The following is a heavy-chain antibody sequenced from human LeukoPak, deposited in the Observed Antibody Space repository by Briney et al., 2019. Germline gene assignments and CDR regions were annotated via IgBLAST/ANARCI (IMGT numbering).Heavy chain of an antibody. Sequence: SETLSLTCAVSGGSISSGGYSWSWIRQPPGKGLEWIGYIYHSGSTYYNPSRKSRVTISVDRSKNQFSLKLSSVTAADTAVYYCARAYSNSFHWFDPWGQGTLVTVSS. J-gene: IGHJ5*02. CDR1: GGSISSGGYS. V-gene: IGHV4-30-2*01. CDR3: ARAYSNSFHWFDP. CDR2: IYHSGST. D-gene: IGHD6-13*01.